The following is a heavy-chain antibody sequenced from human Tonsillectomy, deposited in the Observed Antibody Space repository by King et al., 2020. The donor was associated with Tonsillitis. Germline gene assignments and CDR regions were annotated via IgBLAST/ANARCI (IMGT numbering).Heavy chain of an antibody. V-gene: IGHV3-48*01. CDR1: GFTFSSYN. J-gene: IGHJ4*02. CDR2: INRSSSNI. D-gene: IGHD6-13*01. CDR3: AREIIAAAEVFVDY. Sequence: VQLVESGGGLVQPGGSLRLSCAASGFTFSSYNMNWVRQAPGKGLEWISYINRSSSNIYYAESVKGRFTISRDNAENALYLQMNSLRAEDAAVYYCAREIIAAAEVFVDYWGRGTLVTVSS.